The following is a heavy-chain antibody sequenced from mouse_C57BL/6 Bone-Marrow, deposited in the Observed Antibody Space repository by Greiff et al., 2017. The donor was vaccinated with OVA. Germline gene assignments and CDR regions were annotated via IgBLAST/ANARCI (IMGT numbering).Heavy chain of an antibody. V-gene: IGHV1-50*01. CDR3: ARDYGSSYEHYFDY. J-gene: IGHJ2*01. Sequence: QVQLQQPGAELVKPGASVKLSCKASGYTFTSYWMQWVKQRPGQGLEWIGEIDPSDSYTNYNQKFKGKATLTVDTSSSTAYMQLSSLTSEDSAVYYCARDYGSSYEHYFDYWGQGTTLTVSS. CDR2: IDPSDSYT. CDR1: GYTFTSYW. D-gene: IGHD1-1*01.